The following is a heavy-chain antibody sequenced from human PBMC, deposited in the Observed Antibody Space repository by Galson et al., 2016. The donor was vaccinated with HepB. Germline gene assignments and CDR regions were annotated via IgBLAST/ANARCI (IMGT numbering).Heavy chain of an antibody. CDR2: ISFDGSKK. V-gene: IGHV3-30-3*01. CDR3: ARNLVDFWSEYYFDP. J-gene: IGHJ5*02. CDR1: GFSFRNYA. D-gene: IGHD3-3*01. Sequence: SLRLSCAASGFSFRNYAMHWVRQAPGKGLEWMAVISFDGSKKDYADSVKGRFTISRDNYKNTLSLQMNSLRAEDTALYYCARNLVDFWSEYYFDPWGQGTLVTVSS.